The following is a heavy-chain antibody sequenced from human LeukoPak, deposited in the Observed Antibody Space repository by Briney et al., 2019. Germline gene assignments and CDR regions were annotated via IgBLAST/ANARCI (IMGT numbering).Heavy chain of an antibody. CDR2: IYYSGST. V-gene: IGHV4-39*07. Sequence: SETLSLTCTASGGSISSSTYYWDWIRQPPGQGLEWIGSIYYSGSTYYNPSLKSRVTISVDTSKNQFSLKLSSVTAADTAVYYCARVDTAMVNAFDIWGQGTMVTVSS. CDR1: GGSISSSTYY. D-gene: IGHD5-18*01. CDR3: ARVDTAMVNAFDI. J-gene: IGHJ3*02.